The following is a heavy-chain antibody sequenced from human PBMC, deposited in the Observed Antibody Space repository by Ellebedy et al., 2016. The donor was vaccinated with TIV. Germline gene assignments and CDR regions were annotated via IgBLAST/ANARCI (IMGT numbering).Heavy chain of an antibody. CDR1: GFAFRSYW. Sequence: GESLKISCAASGFAFRSYWMSWVRQAPGKGLEWVANIKQDGGETYYGDSVKGRFTISRDHAKRTLDLQMNSLRGEDTAIYYCATDGSYGDYLSPTHAFEIWGQGTMVTVSS. V-gene: IGHV3-7*01. CDR3: ATDGSYGDYLSPTHAFEI. CDR2: IKQDGGET. J-gene: IGHJ3*02. D-gene: IGHD3-16*01.